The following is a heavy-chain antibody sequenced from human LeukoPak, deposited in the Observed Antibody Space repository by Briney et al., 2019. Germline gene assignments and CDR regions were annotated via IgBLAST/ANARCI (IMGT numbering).Heavy chain of an antibody. J-gene: IGHJ4*02. CDR3: AGTLVRGVWGYYFHY. V-gene: IGHV4-59*01. CDR1: GGSISSYY. Sequence: SEALSLTCTVSGGSISSYYWSWIRQPPGKGLEWIGYIYYSGSTNYNPSLKSRVTISVDTSKNQFSLKLSSVTAADTAVYYCAGTLVRGVWGYYFHYWGQGTLVTVSS. D-gene: IGHD3-10*01. CDR2: IYYSGST.